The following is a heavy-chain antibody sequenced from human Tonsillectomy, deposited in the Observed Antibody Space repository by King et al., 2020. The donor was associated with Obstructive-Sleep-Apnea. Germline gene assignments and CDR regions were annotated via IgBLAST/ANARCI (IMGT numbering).Heavy chain of an antibody. CDR2: ISDDGNTI. CDR3: ARDRAWGGMATVTPYWDS. CDR1: GFTFRGYA. D-gene: IGHD5-24*01. J-gene: IGHJ4*02. Sequence: VQLVESGGGVVQPGRSLTLSFEASGFTFRGYAMHWVRQAPGKGLEWVSLISDDGNTIYYSDSVKGRFTISRDNSKNTLDLQVNSLRADDTAMYFCARDRAWGGMATVTPYWDSWGQGTLVTVSS. V-gene: IGHV3-30*04.